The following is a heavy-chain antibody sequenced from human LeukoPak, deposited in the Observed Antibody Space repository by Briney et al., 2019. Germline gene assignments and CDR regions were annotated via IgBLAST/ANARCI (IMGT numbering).Heavy chain of an antibody. V-gene: IGHV4-4*07. D-gene: IGHD2-2*02. J-gene: IGHJ2*01. CDR1: GGSISSYY. Sequence: SETLSLTCTVSGGSISSYYWSWIRQPAGKGLEWIGRIYTSGSTNYNPSLKSRVTMSVDTSKNQFSLKLSSVTAADTAVYYCARGCSSTSCYTGYFDLWGRGTLVTVSS. CDR3: ARGCSSTSCYTGYFDL. CDR2: IYTSGST.